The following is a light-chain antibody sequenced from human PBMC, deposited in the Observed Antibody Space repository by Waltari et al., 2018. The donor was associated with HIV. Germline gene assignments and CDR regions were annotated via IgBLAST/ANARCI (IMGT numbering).Light chain of an antibody. CDR1: SSDVGGYNY. J-gene: IGLJ1*01. Sequence: QSALTQPASVSGSPGQSITISCTGTSSDVGGYNYVSWYQQHPGKAPKLMIYDVSNRPSGVSNRFSGSKSGNTASLTISGLQAEHEADYYCSSYTSSSPYAFGTGTKVTVL. CDR3: SSYTSSSPYA. CDR2: DVS. V-gene: IGLV2-14*03.